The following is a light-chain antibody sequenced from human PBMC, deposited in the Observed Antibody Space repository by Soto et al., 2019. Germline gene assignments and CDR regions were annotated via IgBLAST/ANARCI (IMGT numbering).Light chain of an antibody. CDR1: RDISVY. J-gene: IGKJ2*01. CDR2: DAS. CDR3: HQYDNLPPYT. Sequence: DIQMTQSPSSLSASVGDRVTITCQASRDISVYLNWYQQKPGKPPKLLVYDASNLQTGVPSRFSGSGPGTNCNVTTSVQQREDMETYNRHQYDNLPPYTIGKGNKLE. V-gene: IGKV1-33*01.